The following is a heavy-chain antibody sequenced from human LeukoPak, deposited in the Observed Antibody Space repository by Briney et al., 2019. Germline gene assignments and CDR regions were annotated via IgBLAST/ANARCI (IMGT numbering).Heavy chain of an antibody. Sequence: SETLSLTCIVSGGSISSGSYYWAWIRQPPGKGLEWIGYIYNSGNTYYNPSLKSRVTISVDTSKNQFSLKLTSVTAADTAVYYCARDSLFSSGFSYTYYGLDVWGQGTTVSVSS. J-gene: IGHJ6*02. D-gene: IGHD6-19*01. CDR2: IYNSGNT. CDR1: GGSISSGSYY. CDR3: ARDSLFSSGFSYTYYGLDV. V-gene: IGHV4-61*01.